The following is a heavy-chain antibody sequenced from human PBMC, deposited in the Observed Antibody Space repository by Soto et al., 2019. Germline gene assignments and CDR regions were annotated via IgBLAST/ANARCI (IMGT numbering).Heavy chain of an antibody. Sequence: PGESLKISCKGSGYSFTSYWIGWVRQMPGKGLEWMGIIYPGDSDTRYSPSFQGQVTISADKSISTAYLQWSSLKASDTAMYYCARQNPLGRPTYYYYYGMDVWGQGTTVTVSS. CDR3: ARQNPLGRPTYYYYYGMDV. CDR1: GYSFTSYW. CDR2: IYPGDSDT. J-gene: IGHJ6*02. V-gene: IGHV5-51*01.